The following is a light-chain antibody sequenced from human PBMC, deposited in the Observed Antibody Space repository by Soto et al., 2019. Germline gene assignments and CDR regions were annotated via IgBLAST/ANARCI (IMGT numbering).Light chain of an antibody. V-gene: IGLV2-11*01. J-gene: IGLJ1*01. CDR2: DVS. CDR1: SSDVGGYNY. Sequence: QSVLTQPRSVSGSPGQSVTVSCTGTSSDVGGYNYVSWYQQHPGKAPKLMIYDVSKRPSGVPDRFSGSKSGNTASLTISGLQAEDEADYYCCSYAGSLYVFGTGTMVTVL. CDR3: CSYAGSLYV.